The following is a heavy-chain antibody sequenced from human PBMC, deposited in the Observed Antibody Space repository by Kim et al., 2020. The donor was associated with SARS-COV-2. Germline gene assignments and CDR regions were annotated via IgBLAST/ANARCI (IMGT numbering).Heavy chain of an antibody. D-gene: IGHD1-26*01. CDR2: ISSASGSI. CDR3: AHKTGTGSPLDY. J-gene: IGHJ4*02. V-gene: IGHV3-21*01. CDR1: GFTFSTNS. Sequence: GGSLRLSCAASGFTFSTNSMNWVRQAPGKGLEWVSSISSASGSIYYADSVKGRFTISRDNAKNSLYLQMDSLRAEDTAVYYCAHKTGTGSPLDYWGQGTLVTVSS.